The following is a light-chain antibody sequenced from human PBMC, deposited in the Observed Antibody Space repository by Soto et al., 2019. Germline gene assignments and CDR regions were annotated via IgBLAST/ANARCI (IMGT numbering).Light chain of an antibody. CDR3: QQYNSYRT. Sequence: DIQMTQSPSSLSASVADRVTITCRASQSISSWLAWYQQKPGRAPKLLIYDSSSLESGVPSRFSGSGSGTEFTLTISSLQPDDFATYYCQQYNSYRTFGRGTKVDIK. J-gene: IGKJ1*01. V-gene: IGKV1-5*01. CDR1: QSISSW. CDR2: DSS.